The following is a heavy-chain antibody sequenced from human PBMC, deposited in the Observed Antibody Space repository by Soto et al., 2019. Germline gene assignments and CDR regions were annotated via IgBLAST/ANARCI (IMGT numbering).Heavy chain of an antibody. CDR3: ARGYFDSGHGYDL. CDR2: IFTRDSET. V-gene: IGHV5-51*01. J-gene: IGHJ1*01. Sequence: GESLKISCKGPGHLFNNHLICWVRQTPGKGLEWMGLIFTRDSETKTSPSFQGHVSFSVDNSINTVYLQWTSLKTTDTGIYFCARGYFDSGHGYDLWGQGTLVTVSS. CDR1: GHLFNNHL. D-gene: IGHD3-10*01.